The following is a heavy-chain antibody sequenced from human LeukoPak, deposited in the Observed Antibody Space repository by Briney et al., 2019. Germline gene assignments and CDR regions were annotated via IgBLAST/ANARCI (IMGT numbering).Heavy chain of an antibody. D-gene: IGHD2-15*01. J-gene: IGHJ2*01. V-gene: IGHV3-23*01. CDR2: INNSGGNT. CDR3: AREGYCSGGSCYDWYFAL. Sequence: GGSLRLSCAASGFTFSSYSMSWVRQAPGEGLEWGSTINNSGGNTYYADSLRVRFTISRDNSKNTLYIQMNSMTAEDTAVYYCAREGYCSGGSCYDWYFALWGRGTLVTVSS. CDR1: GFTFSSYS.